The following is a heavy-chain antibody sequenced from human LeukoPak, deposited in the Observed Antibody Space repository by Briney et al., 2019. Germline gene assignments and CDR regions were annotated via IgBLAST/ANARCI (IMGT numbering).Heavy chain of an antibody. V-gene: IGHV3-7*03. CDR3: VKNNGWFHLAQ. CDR2: IKTDGSET. D-gene: IGHD6-19*01. Sequence: GGSLRLSCAASGFNFRDHWMDWVRQAPGKGLEWVGHIKTDGSETYYLDSLRGRFSISRDNTNNALYLQMNSLRVEDTAVYYCVKNNGWFHLAQWGQGTLVTVS. CDR1: GFNFRDHW. J-gene: IGHJ4*02.